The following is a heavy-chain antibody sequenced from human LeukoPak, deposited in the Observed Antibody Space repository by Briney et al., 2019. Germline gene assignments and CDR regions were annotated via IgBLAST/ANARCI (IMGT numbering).Heavy chain of an antibody. V-gene: IGHV1-69*13. J-gene: IGHJ4*02. CDR3: ARYYSGWYYFDY. CDR2: IIPIFGTT. Sequence: SVKVSCRASGGTFSSYAISWVRQAPGKGLEWMGGIIPIFGTTNNAQKFQGRGTITAAESTSTAYMELSSLRSEDTAVYYCARYYSGWYYFDYWGQGTLVTVSS. CDR1: GGTFSSYA. D-gene: IGHD6-19*01.